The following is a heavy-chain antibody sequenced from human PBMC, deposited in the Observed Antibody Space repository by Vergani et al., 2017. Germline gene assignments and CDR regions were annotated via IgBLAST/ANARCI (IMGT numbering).Heavy chain of an antibody. J-gene: IGHJ4*02. Sequence: EVQLVESGGGLVKPGGSLRLSCAASGFTFSSYSMNWVRQAPGKGLEWVSSISSSSSYIYYADSVKGRFTIARDNAKNSLYLKMNSLRAEYTAVYYCASDEEYYYDSSGYYLYWGQGTLVTVSS. CDR1: GFTFSSYS. CDR2: ISSSSSYI. V-gene: IGHV3-21*01. CDR3: ASDEEYYYDSSGYYLY. D-gene: IGHD3-22*01.